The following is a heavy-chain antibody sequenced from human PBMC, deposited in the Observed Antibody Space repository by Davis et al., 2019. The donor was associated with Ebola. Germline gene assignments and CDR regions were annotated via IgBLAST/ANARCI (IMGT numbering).Heavy chain of an antibody. CDR3: ARAVVVTYYGMDV. CDR2: INPSGGST. J-gene: IGHJ6*02. V-gene: IGHV1-46*01. D-gene: IGHD2-2*01. Sequence: ASVKVSCKASGYTFTSYYMHWVRQAPGQGLEWMGIINPSGGSTSYAQKFQGRVTMTRDTYTSTVYMELSSLRSEDTAVYYCARAVVVTYYGMDVWGQGTTVTVSS. CDR1: GYTFTSYY.